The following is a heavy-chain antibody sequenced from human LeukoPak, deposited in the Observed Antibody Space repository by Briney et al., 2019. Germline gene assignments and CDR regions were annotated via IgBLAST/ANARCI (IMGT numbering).Heavy chain of an antibody. D-gene: IGHD1-14*01. V-gene: IGHV3-23*01. CDR1: GFSFSSFA. J-gene: IGHJ4*02. Sequence: PGGSLRLSCAASGFSFSSFAMSWVRQAPGKGPEWVSGISRSGDYIYYADSVKGRFTISRDNSKNTLYLQMNSLRAEDTAVYYCARDRDRRNLGSLDYWGQGTLVTVSS. CDR2: ISRSGDYI. CDR3: ARDRDRRNLGSLDY.